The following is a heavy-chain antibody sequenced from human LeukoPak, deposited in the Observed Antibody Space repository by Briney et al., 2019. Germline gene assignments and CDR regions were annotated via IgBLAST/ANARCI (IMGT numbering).Heavy chain of an antibody. J-gene: IGHJ4*02. CDR2: INHSGST. D-gene: IGHD2-2*01. CDR1: GGSFSGYY. V-gene: IGHV4-34*01. CDR3: ARVAATERTNTTQGYCSSTSCPPGCYCDY. Sequence: SETLSLTCAVYGGSFSGYYWSWIRQPPGKGLEWIGEINHSGSTNYNPSLKSRVTISVDTSKNQFSLKLSSVTAADTAVYYCARVAATERTNTTQGYCSSTSCPPGCYCDYWGQGTLVTVSS.